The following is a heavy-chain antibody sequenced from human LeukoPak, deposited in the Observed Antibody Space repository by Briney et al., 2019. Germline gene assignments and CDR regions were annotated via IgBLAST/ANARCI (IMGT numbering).Heavy chain of an antibody. CDR1: GESFGGYY. Sequence: SETLSLTCAVYGESFGGYYWSWIRQPPGKGLEWIGYVYYSGSTNYNPSLKSRVTISVDTSKNQFSLRLTSVTAADTAVYYCARLTSWFVLDYWGQGTLVTVSS. CDR2: VYYSGST. CDR3: ARLTSWFVLDY. J-gene: IGHJ4*02. D-gene: IGHD1-1*01. V-gene: IGHV4-59*01.